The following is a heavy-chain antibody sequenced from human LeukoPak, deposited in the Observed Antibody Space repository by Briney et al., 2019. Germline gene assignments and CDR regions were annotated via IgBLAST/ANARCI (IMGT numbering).Heavy chain of an antibody. Sequence: GGSLRLSCAASGFTFSSYSMNWVRQAPGKGLEWVSLISWDGGSTYYADSVKGRFTISRDNSKNSLYLQMNSLRAEDTAVYYCAKITLRYFDWSFAAFDIWGQGTMVTVSS. CDR3: AKITLRYFDWSFAAFDI. J-gene: IGHJ3*02. D-gene: IGHD3-9*01. V-gene: IGHV3-43D*03. CDR2: ISWDGGST. CDR1: GFTFSSYS.